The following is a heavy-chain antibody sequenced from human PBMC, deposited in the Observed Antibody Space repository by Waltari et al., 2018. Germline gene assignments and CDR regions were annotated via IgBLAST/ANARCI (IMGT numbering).Heavy chain of an antibody. J-gene: IGHJ6*02. V-gene: IGHV3-30*04. CDR3: ARDYCDRTNCHGMDV. CDR2: ISYNARNI. Sequence: QVQLVESGGGVVLPGRSLRLSCEASEFTFSSYAMHWVRQAPGKGPEWVAVISYNARNIYYVDSVKGRFTISRDNSKKTLYLQMNSLRADDTAVYYCARDYCDRTNCHGMDVWGQGTTVTVSS. CDR1: EFTFSSYA. D-gene: IGHD3-22*01.